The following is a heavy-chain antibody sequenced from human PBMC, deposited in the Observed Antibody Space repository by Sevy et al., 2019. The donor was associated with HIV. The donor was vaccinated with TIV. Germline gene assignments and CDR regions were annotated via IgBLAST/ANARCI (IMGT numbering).Heavy chain of an antibody. CDR3: ARDLGIAVAPDY. CDR1: GFTFNTYG. D-gene: IGHD6-19*01. J-gene: IGHJ4*02. CDR2: IYYDGNNK. Sequence: GGSLRLSCAASGFTFNTYGMHSVRQAPGKGLEWVALIYYDGNNKVYADSVKGRFTISRDNSKNTLFLQMNSLRAEDTAFYYCARDLGIAVAPDYWGQGTLVIVSS. V-gene: IGHV3-33*01.